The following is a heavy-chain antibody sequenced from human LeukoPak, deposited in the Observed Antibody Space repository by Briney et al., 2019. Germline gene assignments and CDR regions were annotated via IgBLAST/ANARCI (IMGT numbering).Heavy chain of an antibody. J-gene: IGHJ4*02. Sequence: ASVKVSCKASGYTFTGYYMHWVRQAPGQGLEWMGWINPNSGGTTYAQKFQGRVTMTRDTSISTAYMELSRLRSDDTAVYYCARVDVVVPAAMADWGQGTLVTVSS. CDR1: GYTFTGYY. CDR2: INPNSGGT. D-gene: IGHD2-2*01. V-gene: IGHV1-2*02. CDR3: ARVDVVVPAAMAD.